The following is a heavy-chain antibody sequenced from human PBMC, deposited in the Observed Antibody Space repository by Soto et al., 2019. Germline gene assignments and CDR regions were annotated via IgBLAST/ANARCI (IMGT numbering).Heavy chain of an antibody. CDR3: ARDLVGATTAGY. D-gene: IGHD1-26*01. J-gene: IGHJ4*02. V-gene: IGHV1-18*01. CDR2: ISGYNGNT. Sequence: QVQLVQSGAEVKKPGASVKVSCKASGYTFTSYGISWVRQAPGQGLEWMGWISGYNGNTKYAQKFQGRVTMTTDTSTSTAYMELRSLRSDDTAGYYCARDLVGATTAGYWGQGTLVTVSS. CDR1: GYTFTSYG.